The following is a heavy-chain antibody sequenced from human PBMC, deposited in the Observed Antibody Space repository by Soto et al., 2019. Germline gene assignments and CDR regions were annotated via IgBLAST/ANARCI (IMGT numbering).Heavy chain of an antibody. V-gene: IGHV1-2*04. Sequence: ASVKVSCKASGYTFTGYYMHCVRQAPGQGLEWMGWINANSGGTNYEQKFQGWVTMTRDTSISTAYMELSRLRSDDTAVYYCARAPHFWSGYSGGYGMDVWGQGTTVTVSS. CDR3: ARAPHFWSGYSGGYGMDV. J-gene: IGHJ6*02. CDR1: GYTFTGYY. D-gene: IGHD3-3*01. CDR2: INANSGGT.